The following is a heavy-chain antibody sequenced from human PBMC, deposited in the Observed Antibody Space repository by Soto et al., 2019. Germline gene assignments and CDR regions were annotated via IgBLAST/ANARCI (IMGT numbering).Heavy chain of an antibody. D-gene: IGHD3-10*01. Sequence: QVQLVESGGGVVQPGRSLRLSCAASGLAFSSYGMHWVRQAPCKGLEWVSLISYDASNKYYADSVKGRFTISRDNSKNTLYLQMNSLRTDDTAVYYCGTYGSIFDHWGQGTLVTVSS. CDR1: GLAFSSYG. CDR3: GTYGSIFDH. V-gene: IGHV3-30*03. CDR2: ISYDASNK. J-gene: IGHJ4*02.